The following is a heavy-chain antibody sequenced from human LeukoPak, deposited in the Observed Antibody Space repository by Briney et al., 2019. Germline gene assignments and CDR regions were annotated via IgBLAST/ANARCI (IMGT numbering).Heavy chain of an antibody. CDR3: ARGYMGYYYDSRGWFDP. D-gene: IGHD3-22*01. CDR1: GYTFTGYY. Sequence: ASVKVSCKASGYTFTGYYMHWVRQAPGQGLEWMGRINPNSGGTNYAQKFQARVTMTRDTSISTAYMELSRLRSDDTAVYYCARGYMGYYYDSRGWFDPWGQGTLVTVSS. CDR2: INPNSGGT. V-gene: IGHV1-2*06. J-gene: IGHJ5*02.